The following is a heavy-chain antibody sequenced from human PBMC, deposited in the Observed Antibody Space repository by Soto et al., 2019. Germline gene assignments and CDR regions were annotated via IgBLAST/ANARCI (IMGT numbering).Heavy chain of an antibody. D-gene: IGHD6-19*01. CDR1: GFTFSTYS. V-gene: IGHV3-48*01. CDR2: ITSSSKTI. CDR3: AKEYEYSSGWERIDY. Sequence: GGSLRLSCAASGFTFSTYSMNWVRQAPGKGLEWVSYITSSSKTIYYADSVKGRFTISRDNAKNSLYLQMNSLRAEDTAVYYCAKEYEYSSGWERIDYWGQGTLVNVSS. J-gene: IGHJ4*02.